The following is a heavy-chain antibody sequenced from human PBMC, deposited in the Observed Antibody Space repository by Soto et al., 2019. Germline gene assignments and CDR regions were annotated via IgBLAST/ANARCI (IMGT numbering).Heavy chain of an antibody. CDR2: IGTAGDT. CDR3: ARVGRLRFFDY. V-gene: IGHV3-13*04. J-gene: IGHJ4*02. Sequence: HPGRSLRLSCAASGFTFSSYDLHWVRQGTGKGLEWVSAIGTAGDTYYPGSVKGRFTISRENAKNSLYLQMNSLRAGDTAVYYCARVGRLRFFDYWGQGTLVTVSS. D-gene: IGHD5-12*01. CDR1: GFTFSSYD.